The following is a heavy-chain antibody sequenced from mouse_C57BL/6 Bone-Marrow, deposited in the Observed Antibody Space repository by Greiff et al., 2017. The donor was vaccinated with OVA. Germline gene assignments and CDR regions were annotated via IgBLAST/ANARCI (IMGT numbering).Heavy chain of an antibody. CDR3: ARFDGYYPYAMDY. Sequence: QVQLQQPGAELVMPGASVKLSCKASGYTFTSYWMHWVKQRPGQGLEWIGEIDPSDSYTNYNQKFKGKSTLTVDKSYSTAYMQLSSLTSEDAAVYYCARFDGYYPYAMDYWGQGTSVTVSS. CDR2: IDPSDSYT. V-gene: IGHV1-69*01. CDR1: GYTFTSYW. D-gene: IGHD2-3*01. J-gene: IGHJ4*01.